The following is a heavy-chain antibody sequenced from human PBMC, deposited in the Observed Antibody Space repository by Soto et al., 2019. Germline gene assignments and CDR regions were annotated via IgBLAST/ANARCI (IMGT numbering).Heavy chain of an antibody. D-gene: IGHD1-7*01. CDR1: GGTFSNYV. CDR3: ARDMTRTVVPYFDF. V-gene: IGHV1-69*06. CDR2: IIPISGAA. Sequence: GASVKVSCKASGGTFSNYVVNWVLQAPGQGLEWMGRIIPISGAANYAQKFQGRVTITADKSTSTSYMELSSLRSEDTALYYCARDMTRTVVPYFDFWGQGTLVTVSS. J-gene: IGHJ4*02.